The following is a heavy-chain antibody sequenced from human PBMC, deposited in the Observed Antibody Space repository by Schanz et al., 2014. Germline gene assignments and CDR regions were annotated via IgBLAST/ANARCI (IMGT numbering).Heavy chain of an antibody. V-gene: IGHV1-69*02. CDR3: ARGDGDSPTDF. CDR1: GGTFSSDT. CDR2: IIPILGIA. J-gene: IGHJ4*02. Sequence: QVHLVQSGAEVKKPGSSVKVSCKASGGTFSSDTFSWVRQAPGQGLEWMGRIIPILGIANYAQKFQGRVTITADRSTSTAYMELSSLRSEDTAVYYCARGDGDSPTDFWGQGTLVTVSS. D-gene: IGHD4-17*01.